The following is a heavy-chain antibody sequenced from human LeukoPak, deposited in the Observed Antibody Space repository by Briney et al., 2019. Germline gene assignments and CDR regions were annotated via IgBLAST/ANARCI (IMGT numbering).Heavy chain of an antibody. J-gene: IGHJ4*02. CDR1: GFSFDDYG. CDR2: ISGSSGYI. CDR3: ASGKDYYYGSGSYPREDFDY. Sequence: GGSLRLSCAASGFSFDDYGMSWVRQAPGKGLEWVSSISGSSGYIYYADSVKGRFTISRDNAKNSLFLQMNSLRAEDTAVYYCASGKDYYYGSGSYPREDFDYWGQGTLVTVSS. V-gene: IGHV3-21*01. D-gene: IGHD3-10*01.